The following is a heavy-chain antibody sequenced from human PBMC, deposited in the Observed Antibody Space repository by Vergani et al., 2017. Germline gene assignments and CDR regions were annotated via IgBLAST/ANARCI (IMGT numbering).Heavy chain of an antibody. D-gene: IGHD1-14*01. Sequence: QVQLVESGGGVVQPGRSLRLSCAASGFTFSSYGMHWVRQAPGKGLEWVAVIWYDGSNKYYADSVKGRFTISRDNSKNTLYLQMNSLRAEDTAVYYCAGDRGMGVTGTYYFDYWGQGTLVTVSS. CDR1: GFTFSSYG. J-gene: IGHJ4*02. CDR3: AGDRGMGVTGTYYFDY. CDR2: IWYDGSNK. V-gene: IGHV3-33*01.